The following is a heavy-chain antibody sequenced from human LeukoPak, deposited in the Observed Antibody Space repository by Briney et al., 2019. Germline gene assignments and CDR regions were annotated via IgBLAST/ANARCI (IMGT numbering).Heavy chain of an antibody. V-gene: IGHV3-30*02. CDR1: GFTISSYG. D-gene: IGHD5/OR15-5a*01. CDR3: ARVRGVGSTIPYYFDY. CDR2: IRYDGSNK. J-gene: IGHJ4*02. Sequence: GGSLRLSCTASGFTISSYGMHWVRQAPGKGLEWVAFIRYDGSNKNYADSVKGRFTISRDNSKNTLYLQMNSLRAEDTAVYYCARVRGVGSTIPYYFDYWGQGTLVTVSS.